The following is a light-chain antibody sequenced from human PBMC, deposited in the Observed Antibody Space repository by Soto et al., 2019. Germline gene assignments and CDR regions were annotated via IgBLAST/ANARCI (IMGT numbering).Light chain of an antibody. CDR2: AAS. J-gene: IGKJ4*01. Sequence: DILLTQSPSSVSASVGDRVTITCRASQGVGNWLAWYQQNPGRAPDLLIYAASKLQSGVPSRFSGSGSGTDFILTISSLQPEDSATYYCHQANSLPLAFGGGTKVEIK. CDR1: QGVGNW. V-gene: IGKV1D-12*01. CDR3: HQANSLPLA.